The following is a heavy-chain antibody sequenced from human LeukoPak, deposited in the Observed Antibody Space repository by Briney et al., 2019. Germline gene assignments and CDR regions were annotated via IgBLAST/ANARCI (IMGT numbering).Heavy chain of an antibody. CDR1: GGSISSYY. V-gene: IGHV4-59*01. D-gene: IGHD1-1*01. J-gene: IGHJ6*02. CDR3: ARDRGTSYYYYGMDV. Sequence: SETLSLTCTVSGGSISSYYWSWIRQPPGKGLGWIGYIYYSGSTNYNPSLKSRVTISVDTSKNQFSLKLSSVTAADTAVYYCARDRGTSYYYYGMDVWGQGTTVTVSS. CDR2: IYYSGST.